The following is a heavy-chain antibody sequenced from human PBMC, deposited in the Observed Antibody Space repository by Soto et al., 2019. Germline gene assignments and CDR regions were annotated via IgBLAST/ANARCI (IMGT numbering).Heavy chain of an antibody. CDR3: ARGVLGMDV. V-gene: IGHV4-34*01. CDR2: INHSGST. Sequence: PSETLSLTCAVYGGSFSGYYWCWIRQPPGKGLEWIGEINHSGSTNYNPSLKSRVTISVDTSKNQFSLKLSSVTAADTAVYYCARGVLGMDVWGQGTTVTVSS. CDR1: GGSFSGYY. J-gene: IGHJ6*02.